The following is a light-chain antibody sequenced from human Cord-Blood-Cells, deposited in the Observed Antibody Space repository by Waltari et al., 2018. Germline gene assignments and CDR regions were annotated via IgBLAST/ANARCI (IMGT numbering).Light chain of an antibody. CDR3: QQSYSTPRT. Sequence: DIQMTQSPSSLSASVGDRVSSTCRASQSISSYLNWYQQKPGKAPKLLIYAASSLQSGGPSRFSGSGAGTDFTLTISSLQPEEFATYYCQQSYSTPRTLGGGTKVEIK. J-gene: IGKJ4*01. V-gene: IGKV1-39*01. CDR2: AAS. CDR1: QSISSY.